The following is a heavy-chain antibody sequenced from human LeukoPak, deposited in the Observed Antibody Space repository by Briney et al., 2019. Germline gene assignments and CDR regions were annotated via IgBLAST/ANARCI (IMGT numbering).Heavy chain of an antibody. J-gene: IGHJ3*02. CDR3: AREIVAGLGVSFDI. CDR1: GGSISSGRNY. Sequence: SQTLSLTCTVSGGSISSGRNYWTWIRQPAGKGLERIGRIYIFSGSTNYNPSLKSRVTISVDTSKKQFSLKLSSVTAADTAVYYCAREIVAGLGVSFDIWGQGTMVTVSS. D-gene: IGHD6-19*01. V-gene: IGHV4-61*02. CDR2: IYIFSGST.